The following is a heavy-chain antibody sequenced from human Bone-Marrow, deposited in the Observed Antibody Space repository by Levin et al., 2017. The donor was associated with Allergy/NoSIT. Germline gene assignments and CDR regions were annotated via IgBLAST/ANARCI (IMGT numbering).Heavy chain of an antibody. Sequence: GASVKVSCKASGYTFRNFGISWVRQAPGQGLEWMAWISAYNGKTNHGNINYAQTLQGRVTVTTDTSTSTAYLELTSLRSDDTAVYYCARDGPDYGDYINFDYWGQGTLLTVSS. CDR1: GYTFRNFG. D-gene: IGHD4-17*01. J-gene: IGHJ4*02. CDR3: ARDGPDYGDYINFDY. CDR2: ISAYNGKTNHGNI. V-gene: IGHV1-18*01.